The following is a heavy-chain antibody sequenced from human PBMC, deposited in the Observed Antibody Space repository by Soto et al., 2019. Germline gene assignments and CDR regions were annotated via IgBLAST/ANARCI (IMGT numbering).Heavy chain of an antibody. J-gene: IGHJ6*02. CDR3: TTLNYGVDV. Sequence: GGSLRLSCAASGFTFSNAWMSWVRQLPGKGLEWVGHIKSKTDGGTADYAAPVKGRFTISRDDSKNTLYLQMNSLKTEDTAMFYCTTLNYGVDVWGQGTTVTVSS. CDR1: GFTFSNAW. CDR2: IKSKTDGGTA. V-gene: IGHV3-15*01.